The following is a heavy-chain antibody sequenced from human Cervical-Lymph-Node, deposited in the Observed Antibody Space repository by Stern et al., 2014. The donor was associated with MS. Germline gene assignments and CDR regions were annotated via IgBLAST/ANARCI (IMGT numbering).Heavy chain of an antibody. CDR2: IYYSGPT. CDR3: ARMKTGLRETRGFDS. J-gene: IGHJ4*02. D-gene: IGHD1-14*01. Sequence: QVQLQESGPGLVKPSQTLSLTCSVSGDSINNGGFHWSWIRQAPGKGLEWIGYIYYSGPTFYNPSFQSRVDISLDTSKTQFSLRLSSVTAADTAVYYCARMKTGLRETRGFDSWGLGALVTVSS. V-gene: IGHV4-30-4*01. CDR1: GDSINNGGFH.